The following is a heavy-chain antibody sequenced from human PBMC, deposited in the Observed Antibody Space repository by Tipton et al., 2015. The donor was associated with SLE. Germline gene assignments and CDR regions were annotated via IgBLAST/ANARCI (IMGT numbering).Heavy chain of an antibody. J-gene: IGHJ4*02. CDR3: AGGPQGYYDSGGYYYY. Sequence: SLRLSCAASGFTFSNYWMSWVRQAPGKGLEWVANIKQDGTEKYYADSVKGRFTISRDNAKNSQYLQMNSLRAEDTAVYYCAGGPQGYYDSGGYYYYWGQGTLVTVSS. D-gene: IGHD3-22*01. CDR1: GFTFSNYW. V-gene: IGHV3-7*04. CDR2: IKQDGTEK.